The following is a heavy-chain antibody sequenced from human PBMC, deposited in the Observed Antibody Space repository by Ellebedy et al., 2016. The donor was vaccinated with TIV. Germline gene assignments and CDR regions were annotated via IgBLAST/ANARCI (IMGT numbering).Heavy chain of an antibody. D-gene: IGHD6-6*01. J-gene: IGHJ4*02. CDR1: GYTFTSYG. CDR2: ISAYNGNT. CDR3: AAFPYLSSSSAY. V-gene: IGHV1-18*01. Sequence: ASVKVSCKASGYTFTSYGISWVRQAPGQGLEWMGWISAYNGNTNYAQKLQGRVTMTRDTSTTTVYMDLNNLRSDDTAVYYCAAFPYLSSSSAYWGQGALVTVSS.